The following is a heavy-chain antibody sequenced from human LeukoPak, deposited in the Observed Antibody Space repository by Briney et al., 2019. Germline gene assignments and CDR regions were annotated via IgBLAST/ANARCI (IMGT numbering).Heavy chain of an antibody. J-gene: IGHJ4*02. D-gene: IGHD4-23*01. CDR2: ISTSSGTI. Sequence: PGGSLRLSCAASVFTFSSYNMNWVRQAPEKGLEWVSYISTSSGTIYYADSVKRRFTISRDKAKNSLYLKMNSLRAEDTAVYYCARDSYYGGTQDYWGQGTLVTVSS. V-gene: IGHV3-48*01. CDR3: ARDSYYGGTQDY. CDR1: VFTFSSYN.